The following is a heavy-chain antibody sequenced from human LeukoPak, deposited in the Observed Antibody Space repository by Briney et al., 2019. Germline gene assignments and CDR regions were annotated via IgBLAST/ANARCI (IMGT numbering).Heavy chain of an antibody. D-gene: IGHD2-15*01. CDR1: GLSITRPYY. J-gene: IGHJ4*02. CDR2: IYYSGST. V-gene: IGHV4-59*01. Sequence: SETLSLTCSVSGLSITRPYYWGWIRQSPGKGLEWIGYIYYSGSTNYNPSLKSRVTISVDTSKNQFSLKLSSVTAADTAVYYCARDWEEGGQYYFDYWGQGTLVTVSS. CDR3: ARDWEEGGQYYFDY.